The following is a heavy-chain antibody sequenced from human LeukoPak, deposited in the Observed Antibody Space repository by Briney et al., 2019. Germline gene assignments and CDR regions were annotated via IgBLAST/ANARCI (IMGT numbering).Heavy chain of an antibody. CDR2: IEQHGSEK. CDR1: GFTFSESW. J-gene: IGHJ5*02. CDR3: ARGHGWFDP. V-gene: IGHV3-7*05. Sequence: PGGSLRLSCAASGFTFSESWMTWVRQAPGKGLEWVANIEQHGSEKNYVDSVKGRFTISRDNAKNSLYLQMHSRRAEDTAVYYCARGHGWFDPWGQGSLVTVSS.